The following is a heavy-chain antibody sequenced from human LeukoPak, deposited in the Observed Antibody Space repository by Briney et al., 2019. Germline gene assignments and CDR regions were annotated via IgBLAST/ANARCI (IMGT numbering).Heavy chain of an antibody. Sequence: SETLSLTCAVYGGSFSGYYWSWIRQPPGKGLEWIGEINHSGSTNYNPSLKGRVTISVDTSKNQFSLKLSSVTAADTAVYYCARAPGYSSSSGGLDPWGQGTLVTVSS. CDR2: INHSGST. D-gene: IGHD6-6*01. CDR1: GGSFSGYY. J-gene: IGHJ5*02. V-gene: IGHV4-34*01. CDR3: ARAPGYSSSSGGLDP.